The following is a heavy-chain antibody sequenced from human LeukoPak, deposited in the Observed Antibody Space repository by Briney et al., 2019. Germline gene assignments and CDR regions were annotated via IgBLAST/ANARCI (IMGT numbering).Heavy chain of an antibody. V-gene: IGHV1-2*06. D-gene: IGHD6-13*01. CDR2: INPNSGGT. J-gene: IGHJ4*02. CDR3: ARDDQQLDY. Sequence: ASXKVSCKASGYTFTGYYMHWVRQAPGEGVEWMGRINPNSGGTKYAQKFQGRVTITRETYIRKDYMELSRLRSDDTAVYYCARDDQQLDYWGQGTLVTVSS. CDR1: GYTFTGYY.